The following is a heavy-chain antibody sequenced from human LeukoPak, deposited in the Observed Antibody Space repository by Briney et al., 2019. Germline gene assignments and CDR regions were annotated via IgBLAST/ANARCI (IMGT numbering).Heavy chain of an antibody. V-gene: IGHV4-59*01. D-gene: IGHD3-10*01. Sequence: TSETLSLTCTVSGGSISSYYWSWIRQPPGKGLEWIGYIYYSGSTNYNPSLKSRVTISVDTSKNQFSLKLSSVTAADTAVYYCARHQTVLLWFGESGPIDYWGQGTLVTVSS. CDR3: ARHQTVLLWFGESGPIDY. J-gene: IGHJ4*02. CDR1: GGSISSYY. CDR2: IYYSGST.